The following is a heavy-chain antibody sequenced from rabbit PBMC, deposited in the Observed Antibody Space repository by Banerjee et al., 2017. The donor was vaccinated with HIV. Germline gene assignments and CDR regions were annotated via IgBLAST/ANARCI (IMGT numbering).Heavy chain of an antibody. D-gene: IGHD2-1*01. V-gene: IGHV1S43*01. CDR3: ARSDVGIYGGYKL. CDR2: IYSGDGST. Sequence: QSLEESGGGLVQPEGSLTLTCTASGFTISSGYWMCWVRQAPGKGLELIACIYSGDGSTWYASWAKGRFTISKSTSLNTVDLKMTSLTAADTATYFCARSDVGIYGGYKLWGPGTLVTVS. J-gene: IGHJ6*01. CDR1: GFTISSGYW.